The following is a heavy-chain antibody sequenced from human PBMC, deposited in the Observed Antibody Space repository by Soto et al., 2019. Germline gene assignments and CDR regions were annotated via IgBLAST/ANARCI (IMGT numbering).Heavy chain of an antibody. CDR3: AICPDFGYYFPPIYAYYSLDD. J-gene: IGHJ6*02. V-gene: IGHV1-18*01. Sequence: QVQMVQSGAEVRKVGASVKVSCKASGHSFTSSGISWVRQAPGQGLEWMGWISAQYGNKCFAQKFQGRGSMTTDTSTTTAYIELTRVTSDHTAVYFCAICPDFGYYFPPIYAYYSLDDWGQETTGTVSS. D-gene: IGHD4-17*01. CDR2: ISAQYGNK. CDR1: GHSFTSSG.